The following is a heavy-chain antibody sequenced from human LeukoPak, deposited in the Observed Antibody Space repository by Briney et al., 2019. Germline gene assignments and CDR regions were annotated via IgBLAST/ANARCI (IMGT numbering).Heavy chain of an antibody. V-gene: IGHV4-30-2*01. D-gene: IGHD3-3*01. Sequence: SQTLSLTCAVSGGSISSGGYSWSWIRQPPGKGLEWIGYIYHSGSTYYNPSLKSRVTISVDRSKNQFSLKLSSVTAADTAVYYRARDSVPYDFWSGYYIGNYYYYGMDVWGQGTTVTVSS. J-gene: IGHJ6*02. CDR3: ARDSVPYDFWSGYYIGNYYYYGMDV. CDR1: GGSISSGGYS. CDR2: IYHSGST.